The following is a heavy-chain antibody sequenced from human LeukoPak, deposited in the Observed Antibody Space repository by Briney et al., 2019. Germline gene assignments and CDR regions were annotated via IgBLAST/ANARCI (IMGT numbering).Heavy chain of an antibody. V-gene: IGHV3-21*01. D-gene: IGHD3-22*01. J-gene: IGHJ4*02. CDR1: GFTFSSYS. CDR3: ARSGSSGYYYSPSNY. Sequence: GGSLRLSCAASGFTFSSYSMTWFRQAPGKGLEWVSSISSSSSYIYYADSVKGRFTISRDNAKNSLYLQMNSLRAEDTAVYYCARSGSSGYYYSPSNYWGQGTLVTVSS. CDR2: ISSSSSYI.